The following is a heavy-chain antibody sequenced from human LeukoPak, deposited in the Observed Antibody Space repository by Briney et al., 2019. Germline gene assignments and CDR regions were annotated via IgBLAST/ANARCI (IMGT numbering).Heavy chain of an antibody. J-gene: IGHJ4*02. D-gene: IGHD2-21*02. CDR1: GFSFDTYA. CDR2: ISDTGRKR. Sequence: PGGSLRLSCVASGFSFDTYAMSWVRQAPGKGLEWVSGISDTGRKRYYTDSVKGRFTISRDNSKNTLHLQMNSLRAEDTALYFCAKDHDNGDYYYYLEAWGQGTLVTVSS. V-gene: IGHV3-23*01. CDR3: AKDHDNGDYYYYLEA.